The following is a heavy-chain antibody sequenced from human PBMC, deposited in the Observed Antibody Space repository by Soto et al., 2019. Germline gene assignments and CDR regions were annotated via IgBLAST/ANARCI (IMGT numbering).Heavy chain of an antibody. Sequence: PSETLSLTCTVSGGSISSSSYYWGWIRQPPGKGLEWIGSIYYSGSTYYNPSLKSRVTISVDTPKNQFSLKLSSVTAADTAVYYCARHISTDILTGLPLYYYGMDVWGQGTTVTVSS. CDR2: IYYSGST. J-gene: IGHJ6*02. D-gene: IGHD3-9*01. V-gene: IGHV4-39*01. CDR3: ARHISTDILTGLPLYYYGMDV. CDR1: GGSISSSSYY.